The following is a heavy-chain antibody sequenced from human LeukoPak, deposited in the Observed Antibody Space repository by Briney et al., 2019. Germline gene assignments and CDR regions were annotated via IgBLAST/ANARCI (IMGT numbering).Heavy chain of an antibody. CDR3: TRDDYGGKDAFDI. CDR1: GFTVSSNY. Sequence: PGGSLRLSCAASGFTVSSNYMNWVRQAPGKGLEWVSIIYTGGTTYYADSVKGRFTISRDNAKNTMSLEMNSLRAEDTAVYYCTRDDYGGKDAFDIWGQGTMVTVSS. CDR2: IYTGGTT. J-gene: IGHJ3*02. D-gene: IGHD4-23*01. V-gene: IGHV3-53*01.